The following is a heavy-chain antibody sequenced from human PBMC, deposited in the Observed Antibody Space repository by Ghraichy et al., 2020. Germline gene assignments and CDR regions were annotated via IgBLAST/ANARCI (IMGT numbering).Heavy chain of an antibody. CDR1: GITVSRSY. CDR2: LFSGGDT. J-gene: IGHJ4*02. CDR3: TGDQQDQ. V-gene: IGHV3-53*01. Sequence: GGSLRLSCVVSGITVSRSYMTWVRQSPGKGLEWVSSLFSGGDTFYAESVKGRFIISRDNSRNTLYLQMNNLRADDTAIYYCTGDQQDQGGQGTLGTVSS. D-gene: IGHD6-13*01.